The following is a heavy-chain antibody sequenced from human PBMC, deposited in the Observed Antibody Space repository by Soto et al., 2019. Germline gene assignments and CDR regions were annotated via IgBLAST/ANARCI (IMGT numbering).Heavy chain of an antibody. D-gene: IGHD1-26*01. CDR3: ARERFSGAFDI. J-gene: IGHJ3*02. Sequence: QVQLVQSGAEVKKPGASVKVSCKTSGYTFTSYDINWVRQATRQGREWMGWMNPNSGNTAYAQKFQGRVTMTRNTSISTAYMELSSLRAEDTAVSYWARERFSGAFDIWGQGTMVTVSS. V-gene: IGHV1-8*01. CDR2: MNPNSGNT. CDR1: GYTFTSYD.